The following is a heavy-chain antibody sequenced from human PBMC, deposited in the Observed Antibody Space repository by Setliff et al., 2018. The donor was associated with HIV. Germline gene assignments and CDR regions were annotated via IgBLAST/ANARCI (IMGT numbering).Heavy chain of an antibody. Sequence: ASVKVSCKSSGYSFSTYAMHWVRQAPGQSLEWMGCINAGNGDTKHSQKFQDRVTITRDTSASTAYMELSGLRSEDTAVYYCARSLSGSFDYWGQGTLVTVSS. D-gene: IGHD1-26*01. J-gene: IGHJ4*02. V-gene: IGHV1-3*01. CDR3: ARSLSGSFDY. CDR1: GYSFSTYA. CDR2: INAGNGDT.